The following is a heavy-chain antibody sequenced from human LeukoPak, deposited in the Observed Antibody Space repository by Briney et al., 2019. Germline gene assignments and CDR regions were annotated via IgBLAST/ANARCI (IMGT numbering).Heavy chain of an antibody. CDR2: MNPNSGNT. D-gene: IGHD5-24*01. CDR1: GYTFTSYD. V-gene: IGHV1-8*01. CDR3: ARGRGDGYNLNYYYYYMDV. J-gene: IGHJ6*03. Sequence: ASVKVSCKASGYTFTSYDINWVRQATGQGLEWMGWMNPNSGNTGYAQKFQGRVTMTRNTSISTAYMELSSLRSEDTAVYYCARGRGDGYNLNYYYYYMDVWGKGTTVTVSS.